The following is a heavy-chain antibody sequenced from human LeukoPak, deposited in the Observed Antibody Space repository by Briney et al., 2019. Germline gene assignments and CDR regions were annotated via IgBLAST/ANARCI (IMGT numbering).Heavy chain of an antibody. CDR1: GGSISSSSYY. CDR2: IYYSGST. CDR3: ARPARGGWFDP. V-gene: IGHV4-39*01. J-gene: IGHJ5*02. Sequence: SETLSLTCTVSGGSISSSSYYWGWIRQPPGKGLEWIGSIYYSGSTYYNPSLKSRVTISVDTSKNQFSLQLSSVTAADTAVYYCARPARGGWFDPWGQGTLVTVSS. D-gene: IGHD6-25*01.